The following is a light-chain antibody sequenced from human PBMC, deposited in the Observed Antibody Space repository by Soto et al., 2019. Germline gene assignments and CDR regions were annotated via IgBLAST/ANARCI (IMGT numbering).Light chain of an antibody. Sequence: VLTQSPGTLSLSPGERATLSCRASQSVSSSYLAWYQQKPGQAPRLLIYGASSRATGIPDRFSGSGSGTDFTLTISRLEPEDFAVYYCQQYGSSLFTFGPGTKVDIK. CDR3: QQYGSSLFT. CDR2: GAS. V-gene: IGKV3-20*01. J-gene: IGKJ3*01. CDR1: QSVSSSY.